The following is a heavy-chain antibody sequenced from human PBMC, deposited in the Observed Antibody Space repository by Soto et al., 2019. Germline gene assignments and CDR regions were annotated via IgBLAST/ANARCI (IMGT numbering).Heavy chain of an antibody. CDR1: GGTFSSYA. V-gene: IGHV1-69*01. CDR2: IIPIFGTA. D-gene: IGHD3-9*01. Sequence: QVQLVQSGAEVKKPGSSVKVSCKASGGTFSSYAISWVRQAPGQGLEWMGGIIPIFGTANYAQKFQGRVTITADESTSTAYMELSSLRSEDTDVYYCERGHRYFDWLLHYYGMDVWGQGPTVTVSS. J-gene: IGHJ6*02. CDR3: ERGHRYFDWLLHYYGMDV.